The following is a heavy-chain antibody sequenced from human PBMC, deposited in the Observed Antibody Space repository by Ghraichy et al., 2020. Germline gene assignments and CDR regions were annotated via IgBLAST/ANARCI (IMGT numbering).Heavy chain of an antibody. V-gene: IGHV3-43*01. CDR1: GFTFDDYT. CDR2: ISWDGGST. D-gene: IGHD6-13*01. CDR3: AKDKAAGTYYFDY. J-gene: IGHJ4*02. Sequence: GGSLRLSCAASGFTFDDYTMHWVRQAPGKGLEWVSLISWDGGSTYYADSVKGRFTISRDNSKNSLYLQMNSLRTEDTALYYCAKDKAAGTYYFDYWGQGTLVTVSS.